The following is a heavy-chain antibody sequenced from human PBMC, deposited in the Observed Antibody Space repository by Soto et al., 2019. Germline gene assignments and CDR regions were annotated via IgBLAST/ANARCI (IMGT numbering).Heavy chain of an antibody. CDR2: IISDSCNT. CDR1: GYTFTSYD. CDR3: ARAKSVVVAATFRRKATQGGMDV. D-gene: IGHD2-15*01. Sequence: ASVKVSCKASGYTFTSYDINWVRQATGQGLEWMGWIISDSCNTGYAQKFQGRVTMTRNTSISTAYMELSSLRSEHTAVYYCARAKSVVVAATFRRKATQGGMDVWGQGTTVTVSS. V-gene: IGHV1-8*01. J-gene: IGHJ6*02.